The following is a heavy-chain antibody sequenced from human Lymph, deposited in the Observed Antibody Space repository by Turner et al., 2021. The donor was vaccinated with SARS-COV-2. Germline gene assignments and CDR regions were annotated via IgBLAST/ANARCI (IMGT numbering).Heavy chain of an antibody. J-gene: IGHJ4*02. D-gene: IGHD5-12*01. Sequence: EVQLVESGGGVVQPGGSVRLPCAASGFTFDDYAMHWVRQAPGKGLEWVSLISGDGGSTYYADSVKGRFTISRDDSKNSLYLQINSLRTEDTALYYCAKEGLSGRRLQFVPYFAYWGQGTLVSVSS. V-gene: IGHV3-43*02. CDR1: GFTFDDYA. CDR2: ISGDGGST. CDR3: AKEGLSGRRLQFVPYFAY.